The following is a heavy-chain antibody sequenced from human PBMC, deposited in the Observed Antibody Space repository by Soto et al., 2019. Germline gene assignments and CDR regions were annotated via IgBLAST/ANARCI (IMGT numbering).Heavy chain of an antibody. CDR1: GFTFSSYA. J-gene: IGHJ4*02. CDR3: AREVQPVVRREYDY. D-gene: IGHD1-1*01. Sequence: PGGSLRLSCAASGFTFSSYAMHWVRQAPGKGLEYVSAISSNGGSTYYANSVKGRFTISRDNAKNSLYLQMNSLRAEDTAVYYCAREVQPVVRREYDYWGQGTLVTVSS. V-gene: IGHV3-64*01. CDR2: ISSNGGST.